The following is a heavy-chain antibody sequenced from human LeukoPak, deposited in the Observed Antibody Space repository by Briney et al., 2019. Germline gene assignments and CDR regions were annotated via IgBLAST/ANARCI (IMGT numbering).Heavy chain of an antibody. CDR3: ARGAGTTVYYMDV. D-gene: IGHD1-7*01. V-gene: IGHV3-30*06. CDR2: ISSDGSNK. Sequence: GGSLRLSCAASGFTFSSYGMHWVRQAPGKGLEWVAVISSDGSNKYYADSVKGQFTISRDNSNNTLYLQMNSLRPEDTAVYYCARGAGTTVYYMDVWGKGTTVTVSS. J-gene: IGHJ6*03. CDR1: GFTFSSYG.